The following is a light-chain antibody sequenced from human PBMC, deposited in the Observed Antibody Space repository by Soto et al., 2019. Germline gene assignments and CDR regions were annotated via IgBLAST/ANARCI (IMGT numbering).Light chain of an antibody. V-gene: IGKV1-39*01. J-gene: IGKJ1*01. CDR2: AAS. CDR3: QQSYRTPT. Sequence: DIQMNQSPSSLSASVGDRVTITCRASQSISSYLNWYQQKPGKAPKLLIYAASSLQSGVPSRFSGSVSGTDFTLTISSLQPEDFATYYCQQSYRTPTFGQGTKVEIK. CDR1: QSISSY.